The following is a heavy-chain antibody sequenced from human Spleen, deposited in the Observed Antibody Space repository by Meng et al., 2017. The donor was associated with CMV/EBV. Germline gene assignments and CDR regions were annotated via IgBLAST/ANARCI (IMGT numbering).Heavy chain of an antibody. Sequence: GESLKISCAASGFTFSSYAMHWVRQAPGKGLEWVAVISYDGSNKYYADSVKGRFTISRDNSKNTLYLQMNSLRAEDTAVYYCARDPILRFLEWLLPGAFDIWGQGTMVTVS. V-gene: IGHV3-30-3*01. J-gene: IGHJ3*02. D-gene: IGHD3-3*01. CDR2: ISYDGSNK. CDR1: GFTFSSYA. CDR3: ARDPILRFLEWLLPGAFDI.